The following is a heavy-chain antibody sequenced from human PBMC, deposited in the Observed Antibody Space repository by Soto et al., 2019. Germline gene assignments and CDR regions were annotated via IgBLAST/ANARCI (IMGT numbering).Heavy chain of an antibody. D-gene: IGHD6-13*01. J-gene: IGHJ6*02. Sequence: GGSLRLSCSASGFTFSSYAMHWVRQAPGKGLEYVSAISSNGGSTYYADSVKGRFTISRDNSKNTLYLQMSSLRAEDTAVYYCVKDVAAAGTYYYYYGMDVWGQGTTVTVSS. CDR1: GFTFSSYA. CDR2: ISSNGGST. CDR3: VKDVAAAGTYYYYYGMDV. V-gene: IGHV3-64D*08.